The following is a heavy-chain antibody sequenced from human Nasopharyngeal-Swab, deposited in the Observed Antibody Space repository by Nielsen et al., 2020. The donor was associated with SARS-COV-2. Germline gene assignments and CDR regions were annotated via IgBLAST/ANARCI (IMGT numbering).Heavy chain of an antibody. CDR1: GYRFTNYG. J-gene: IGHJ4*02. Sequence: ASVKVSCKASGYRFTNYGISWVRQAPGQGLEWLGWINPYNNNIRHAQSFQGRVTMTADTFTSTVYVELSSLRSDDTAIYYCARGLASTPIDYWGQGTLVTVAS. V-gene: IGHV1-18*04. D-gene: IGHD4-11*01. CDR3: ARGLASTPIDY. CDR2: INPYNNNI.